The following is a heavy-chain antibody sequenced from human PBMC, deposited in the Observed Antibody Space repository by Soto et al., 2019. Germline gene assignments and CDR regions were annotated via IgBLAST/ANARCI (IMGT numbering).Heavy chain of an antibody. CDR1: GFTFSSYG. CDR2: IWYDGSNK. CDR3: ARDPSGGSGSSVLGLFDY. Sequence: HPGGSLRLSCAASGFTFSSYGMHWVRQAPGKGLEWVAVIWYDGSNKYYADSVKGRFTISRDNSKNTLYLQMNSLRAEDTAVYYCARDPSGGSGSSVLGLFDYWGQGTLVTVSS. V-gene: IGHV3-33*01. D-gene: IGHD3-10*01. J-gene: IGHJ4*02.